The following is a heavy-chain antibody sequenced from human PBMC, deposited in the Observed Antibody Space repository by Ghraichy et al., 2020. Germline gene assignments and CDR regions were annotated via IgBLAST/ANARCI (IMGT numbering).Heavy chain of an antibody. V-gene: IGHV3-7*03. D-gene: IGHD1-1*01. Sequence: GGSLRLSCAASGFTFSSYWMSWVRQAPGKRLEWVANIKQDGSEKYYVDSVKGRFTISRDNAKNSLYLQMNSLRAEDTAVYYCARFVKGLERPYYYYYYGMDVWGQGTTVTVSS. CDR2: IKQDGSEK. J-gene: IGHJ6*02. CDR1: GFTFSSYW. CDR3: ARFVKGLERPYYYYYYGMDV.